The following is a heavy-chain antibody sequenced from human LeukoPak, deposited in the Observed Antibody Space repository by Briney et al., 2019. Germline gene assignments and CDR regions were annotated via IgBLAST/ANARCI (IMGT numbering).Heavy chain of an antibody. CDR3: ARDRYSNSFYYYYAMDV. D-gene: IGHD4-11*01. Sequence: SETLSLTCVVFGGSFSGQYWSWIRQPPGKGLEWIGEINHRGSTTYNPSLKSRVTISVDTSKSQFSLKVRSLTAADTAVYYCARDRYSNSFYYYYAMDVWGQGTTVTVSS. V-gene: IGHV4-34*01. J-gene: IGHJ6*02. CDR1: GGSFSGQY. CDR2: INHRGST.